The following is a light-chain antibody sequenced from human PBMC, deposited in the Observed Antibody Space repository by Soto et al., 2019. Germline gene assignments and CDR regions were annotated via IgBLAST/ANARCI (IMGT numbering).Light chain of an antibody. Sequence: EIVLTQSPGTLSLSPGKRATVCCRASQSVSNNYLAWYQQKPGQAPRLLIYQTSIRAAGIPARFSASGSGTDFTLTISDVQPEDFALYYCHQRQSWPRTFGQGTKVDIK. CDR3: HQRQSWPRT. CDR2: QTS. CDR1: QSVSNNY. J-gene: IGKJ1*01. V-gene: IGKV3-11*01.